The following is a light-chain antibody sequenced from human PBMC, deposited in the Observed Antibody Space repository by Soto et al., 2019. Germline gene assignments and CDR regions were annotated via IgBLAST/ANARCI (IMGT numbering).Light chain of an antibody. CDR1: QSVSSN. J-gene: IGKJ1*01. V-gene: IGKV3-15*01. Sequence: ILMTQSPATLSVSPGERATLSCRARQSVSSNLAWYQQKPGQAPRLLIYDASTRATGIPARFSGSGSGTEFTLTISSLQSEDFAVYYCQHYNHWLWTFGQGTKVEIK. CDR2: DAS. CDR3: QHYNHWLWT.